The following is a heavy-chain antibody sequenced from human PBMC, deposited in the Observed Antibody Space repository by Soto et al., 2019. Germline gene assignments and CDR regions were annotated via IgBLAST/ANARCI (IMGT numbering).Heavy chain of an antibody. V-gene: IGHV3-23*01. CDR2: ISGSGGST. CDR3: AKGPQWLVQTSFDY. CDR1: GFTFSSYA. J-gene: IGHJ4*02. Sequence: LGGSLRLSCAASGFTFSSYAMSWVRQAPGKGLEWVSAISGSGGSTYYAESVKGRFTISRDNSKNTLYLQMNSLRAEDTAVYYCAKGPQWLVQTSFDYWGQGTLVTVSS. D-gene: IGHD6-19*01.